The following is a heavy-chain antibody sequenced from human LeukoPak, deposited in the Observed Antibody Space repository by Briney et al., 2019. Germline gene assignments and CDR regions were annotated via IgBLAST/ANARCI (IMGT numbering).Heavy chain of an antibody. D-gene: IGHD2-2*01. V-gene: IGHV5-10-1*01. J-gene: IGHJ5*02. CDR1: AYSFTSYW. CDR2: LEPSDSYT. CDR3: ARHPGYCSSTSGCSWFDP. Sequence: PGESLQISSKVSAYSFTSYWISWVRQMPGKGLEWIGWLEPSDSYTKYSPSFQGHVTISADKTISTAYLQWSTLKASDTAMYYCARHPGYCSSTSGCSWFDPWGQGTLVTVSS.